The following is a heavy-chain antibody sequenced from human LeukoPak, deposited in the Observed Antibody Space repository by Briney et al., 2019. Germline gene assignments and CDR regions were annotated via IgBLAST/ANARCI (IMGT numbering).Heavy chain of an antibody. CDR2: ISGSGGST. J-gene: IGHJ4*02. CDR3: ARARLGSLVSFDY. V-gene: IGHV3-23*01. Sequence: PGGSLRLSCAASGFTFSSYAMSWVRQAPGRGLEWVSAISGSGGSTYYADSVKGRFTISRDNSKNTLYLQMNSLRAEDTAVYYCARARLGSLVSFDYWGQGTLVTVSS. D-gene: IGHD7-27*01. CDR1: GFTFSSYA.